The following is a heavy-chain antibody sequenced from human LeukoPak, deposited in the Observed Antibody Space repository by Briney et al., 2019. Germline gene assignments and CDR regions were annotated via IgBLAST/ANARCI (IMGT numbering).Heavy chain of an antibody. V-gene: IGHV5-51*01. J-gene: IGHJ4*02. CDR1: GCGFTSYW. CDR3: ARQWEHCSSTSCPDY. CDR2: IYPGDCDT. Sequence: GALKSSCKGAGCGFTSYWIGWGRRMPGKGRGWMGIIYPGDCDTRYSPSFPGQVTISADKSISTAYLQWSSLKASDTAMYYCARQWEHCSSTSCPDYWGQGTLVTVSS. D-gene: IGHD2-2*01.